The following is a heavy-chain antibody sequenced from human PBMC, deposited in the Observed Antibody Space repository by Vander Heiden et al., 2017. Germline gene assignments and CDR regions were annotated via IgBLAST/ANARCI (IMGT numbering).Heavy chain of an antibody. Sequence: QVQLQESGPGLVKPSQTLSLTCTVPGGSISSGDYHWRWTRQPPGKGLEWIGYIYYSGSTYYNPSLKSRVTISVDTSKNQFSLKLSSVTAADTAVYYCARGVRGDYDFWSGYYPYNWFDPWGQGTLVTVSS. CDR2: IYYSGST. J-gene: IGHJ5*02. D-gene: IGHD3-3*01. CDR3: ARGVRGDYDFWSGYYPYNWFDP. CDR1: GGSISSGDYH. V-gene: IGHV4-30-4*01.